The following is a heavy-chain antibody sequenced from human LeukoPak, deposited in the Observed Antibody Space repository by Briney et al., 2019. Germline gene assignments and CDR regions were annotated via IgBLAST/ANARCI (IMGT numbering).Heavy chain of an antibody. CDR3: ARDPPDYGDYGTVGNY. CDR1: GYTFTGFY. D-gene: IGHD4-17*01. Sequence: ASVKVSCKASGYTFTGFYMHWMRQAPGQGLEWMGWINPNSGGTNYAQKFQGRVTMTRDTSISTAYMELSRLRSDDTAVYYCARDPPDYGDYGTVGNYWGQGTLVTVSS. CDR2: INPNSGGT. V-gene: IGHV1-2*02. J-gene: IGHJ4*02.